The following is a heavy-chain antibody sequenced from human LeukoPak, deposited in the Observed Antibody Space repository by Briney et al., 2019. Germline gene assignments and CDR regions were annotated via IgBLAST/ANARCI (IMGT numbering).Heavy chain of an antibody. CDR1: GGTFSSYA. D-gene: IGHD6-19*01. CDR3: ARTGPIAVAGRRGETEYFQH. J-gene: IGHJ1*01. V-gene: IGHV1-69*06. Sequence: SVKVSCKASGGTFSSYAISWVRQAPGQGLEWMGVIIPIFGTANYAQKFQGRVTITADRSTSTAYMELSSLRSEDTAVYYCARTGPIAVAGRRGETEYFQHWGQGTQVTVSS. CDR2: IIPIFGTA.